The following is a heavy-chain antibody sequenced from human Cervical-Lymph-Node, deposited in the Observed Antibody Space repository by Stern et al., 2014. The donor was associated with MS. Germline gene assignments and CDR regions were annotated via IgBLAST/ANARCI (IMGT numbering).Heavy chain of an antibody. CDR2: IYWDDDN. J-gene: IGHJ5*02. V-gene: IGHV2-5*02. Sequence: QITLKESGPTLVKPTQSLTLTCTFSGFSLATSGVGVGWVRQPPGEALEWLALIYWDDDNRYSPFLRSRFTISTDTSQNQVAITMTDMNPVDTATYYCAHGLFHSSGNYRPLGFGPWGQGTLVTVSS. D-gene: IGHD3-22*01. CDR3: AHGLFHSSGNYRPLGFGP. CDR1: GFSLATSGVG.